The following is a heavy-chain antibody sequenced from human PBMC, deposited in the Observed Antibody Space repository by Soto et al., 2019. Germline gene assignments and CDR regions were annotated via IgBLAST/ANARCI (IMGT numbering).Heavy chain of an antibody. J-gene: IGHJ5*02. CDR2: IYHTGST. CDR3: ARGSNWFDP. Sequence: QVQLQESGPGLVKPSGTLSLTCVVSGGSISSSNWWSWVRQPPGKGLEWIGEIYHTGSTKYNPSLKSRVTISVDEAKNQFSLRLSSVTAADSAVYYCARGSNWFDPWCQGTLVTVSS. CDR1: GGSISSSNW. V-gene: IGHV4-4*02.